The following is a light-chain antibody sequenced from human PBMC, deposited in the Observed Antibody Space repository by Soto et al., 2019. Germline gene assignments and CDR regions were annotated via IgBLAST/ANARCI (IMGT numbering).Light chain of an antibody. J-gene: IGLJ3*02. Sequence: QSALTQPASVSGSPGQSITISCTGTSSDVGAYNFVSWYQQHPGKAPKLIIYEVSNRPSGVSIRFSGSKSGNTASLIISGLQSEDEADYYCSAFTTSSTLVFGGGTKLTVL. CDR1: SSDVGAYNF. CDR3: SAFTTSSTLV. CDR2: EVS. V-gene: IGLV2-14*01.